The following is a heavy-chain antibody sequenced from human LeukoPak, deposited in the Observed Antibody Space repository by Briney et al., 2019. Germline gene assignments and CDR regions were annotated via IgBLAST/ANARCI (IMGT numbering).Heavy chain of an antibody. CDR3: ARDGGGGLDY. J-gene: IGHJ4*02. CDR2: IYYSGST. Sequence: NASETLSLTCTVSGGSISSSSYYWGWIRQPPGKGLEWIGSIYYSGSTYYNPSLKSRVTISVDTSKNQFSLKLSSVTAADTAVYYCARDGGGGLDYWGQGTLVTVSS. D-gene: IGHD3-16*01. CDR1: GGSISSSSYY. V-gene: IGHV4-39*07.